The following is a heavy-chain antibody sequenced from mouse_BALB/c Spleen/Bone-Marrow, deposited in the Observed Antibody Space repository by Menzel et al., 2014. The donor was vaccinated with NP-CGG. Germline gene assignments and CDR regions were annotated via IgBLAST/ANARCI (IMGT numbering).Heavy chain of an antibody. Sequence: GAELVKHGASVKLSCKTSGYTFTNYYIYWVKQRPGQGLEWIGEINPSNGGSNFNEKLKSKATLTVDKSSSTAYMQLSSLTSEDSAVYYCTRSDSYDYQAWFAYWGQGTLVTVSA. D-gene: IGHD2-4*01. CDR1: GYTFTNYY. CDR3: TRSDSYDYQAWFAY. J-gene: IGHJ3*01. V-gene: IGHV1S81*02. CDR2: INPSNGGS.